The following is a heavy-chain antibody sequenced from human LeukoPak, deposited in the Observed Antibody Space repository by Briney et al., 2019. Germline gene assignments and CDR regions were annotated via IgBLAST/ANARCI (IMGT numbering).Heavy chain of an antibody. CDR3: ARHRFTMVRGDCFDP. CDR1: GGSFSGYY. V-gene: IGHV4-34*01. CDR2: INHSGST. Sequence: PSETLSLTCAVYGGSFSGYYWSWIRQPPGKGLEWIGEINHSGSTNYNPSLKSRVTISVDTSKNQFSLKLSSVTAADTAVYYCARHRFTMVRGDCFDPWGQGTLVTVSS. D-gene: IGHD3-10*01. J-gene: IGHJ5*02.